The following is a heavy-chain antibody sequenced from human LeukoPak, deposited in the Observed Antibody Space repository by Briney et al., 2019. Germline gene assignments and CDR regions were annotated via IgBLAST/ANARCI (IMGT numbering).Heavy chain of an antibody. CDR3: ARDPRWLTPDCTSTSCYENYFDP. J-gene: IGHJ5*02. CDR1: GYSISSGYQ. V-gene: IGHV4-38-2*02. Sequence: SETLSLTCGVSGYSISSGYQWAWIRQSPGKGLELIGSIYHSGSAHYNPSLKSRVTISVETSKNQFSLNMYSVTASDTALYYCARDPRWLTPDCTSTSCYENYFDPWGQGILVTVSS. CDR2: IYHSGSA. D-gene: IGHD2-2*01.